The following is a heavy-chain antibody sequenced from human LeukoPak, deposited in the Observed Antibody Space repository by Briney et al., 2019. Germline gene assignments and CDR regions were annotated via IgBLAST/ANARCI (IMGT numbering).Heavy chain of an antibody. J-gene: IGHJ2*01. Sequence: ASVKVSCKASGYTFTSYYMHWVRQAPGQGLEWMGIINPSGGSTSYAQKFQGRVTMTRDTSTSTVYMELSSLRSEDTAVYYCARDRVVAARPNWYFDLWGRGTLVTVSS. V-gene: IGHV1-46*01. CDR1: GYTFTSYY. D-gene: IGHD6-6*01. CDR2: INPSGGST. CDR3: ARDRVVAARPNWYFDL.